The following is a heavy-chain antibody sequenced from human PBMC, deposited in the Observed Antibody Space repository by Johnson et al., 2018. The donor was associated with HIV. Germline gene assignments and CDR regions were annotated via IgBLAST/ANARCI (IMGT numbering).Heavy chain of an antibody. CDR2: ISYDGSNK. Sequence: QVQLVESGGGVVQPGRSLGLSCAASGFTFSSYAMHWVRQAPGKGLEWVAVISYDGSNKYYADSVKGRFTISRDNSKNTLYLQMNSLRAEDTAVYYCARARDRSSSRDAFDIWGQGTMVTVSS. D-gene: IGHD6-13*01. J-gene: IGHJ3*02. CDR3: ARARDRSSSRDAFDI. CDR1: GFTFSSYA. V-gene: IGHV3-30-3*01.